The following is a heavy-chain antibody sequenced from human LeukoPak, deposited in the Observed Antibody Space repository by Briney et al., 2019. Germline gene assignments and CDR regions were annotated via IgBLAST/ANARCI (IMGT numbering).Heavy chain of an antibody. J-gene: IGHJ4*02. CDR3: ARRGFCTGASCSFALDH. Sequence: PSGTLSLTCAVSGDSVSSTTWWTWVRQAPGKGLEWIAETYQSGSTSYNPSLQSRITMSVDRSKNQFSLQLRSATAADTAMYYCARRGFCTGASCSFALDHWGQGILVTVSS. CDR1: GDSVSSTTW. D-gene: IGHD2-15*01. CDR2: TYQSGST. V-gene: IGHV4-4*02.